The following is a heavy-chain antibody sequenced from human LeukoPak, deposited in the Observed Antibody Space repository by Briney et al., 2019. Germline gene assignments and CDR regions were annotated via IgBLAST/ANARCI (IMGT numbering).Heavy chain of an antibody. Sequence: PGRSLRLSCAASGFTFSSYGMHWVRQAPGKGLEWVAVISYDGSNKYYADSVKGRFTISRDNSKNTLYLQMNSLRAEDTAVYYCARDKQWLAHFDYWGQGTLVTVSS. J-gene: IGHJ4*02. V-gene: IGHV3-30*03. CDR1: GFTFSSYG. CDR2: ISYDGSNK. D-gene: IGHD6-19*01. CDR3: ARDKQWLAHFDY.